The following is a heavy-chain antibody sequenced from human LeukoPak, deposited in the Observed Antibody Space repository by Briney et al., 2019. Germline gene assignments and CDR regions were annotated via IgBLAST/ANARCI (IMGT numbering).Heavy chain of an antibody. J-gene: IGHJ4*02. CDR1: GVSISSNY. V-gene: IGHV4-59*01. D-gene: IGHD2-15*01. Sequence: PSETLSLTCTASGVSISSNYWNWIRQPPGKGLEWIGYIYYSGSTYYNPSLKSRVTISAETSKNQFSLRLNSVTAADTAMYYCARWIPSGSSFDYWGQGNLVTVSP. CDR3: ARWIPSGSSFDY. CDR2: IYYSGST.